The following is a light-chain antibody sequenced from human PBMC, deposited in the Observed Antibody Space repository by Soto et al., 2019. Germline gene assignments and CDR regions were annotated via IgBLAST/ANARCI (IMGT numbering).Light chain of an antibody. Sequence: EIVMTQSPATLSVSPGERATLSCRASQSVSSNLAWYQQKPGQAPRLLIYGASTRATGIPARFSGSGPGTEFTLTISSLQSEDFAVYYCQQYNNWPPVFGQGTKVEIK. CDR3: QQYNNWPPV. V-gene: IGKV3-15*01. CDR2: GAS. CDR1: QSVSSN. J-gene: IGKJ1*01.